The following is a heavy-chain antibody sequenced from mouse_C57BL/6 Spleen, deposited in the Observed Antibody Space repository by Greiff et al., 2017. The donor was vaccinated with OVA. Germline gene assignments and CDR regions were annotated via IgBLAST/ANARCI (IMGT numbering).Heavy chain of an antibody. D-gene: IGHD3-2*02. CDR3: ASGTAQVEDY. CDR1: GYTFTSYW. V-gene: IGHV1-50*01. CDR2: IDPSDSYT. Sequence: VQLQQPGAELVKPGASVKLSCKASGYTFTSYWMQWVKQRPGQGLEWIGEIDPSDSYTNYNQKFKGKATLTVDTSSSTAYMQLSSLTSEDSAVYYCASGTAQVEDYWGQGTTLTVSS. J-gene: IGHJ2*01.